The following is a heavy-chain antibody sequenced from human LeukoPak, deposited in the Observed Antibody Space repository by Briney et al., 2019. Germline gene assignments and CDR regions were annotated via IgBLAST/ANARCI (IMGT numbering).Heavy chain of an antibody. CDR2: IYYSGST. CDR1: GVSISTYY. J-gene: IGHJ4*02. Sequence: SETLTLTCTVSGVSISTYYWSWIRQPPGKGLEWIANIYYSGSTSYNPSLKKRVTITVDTSKNQFSLKLSSVTAADTAVYYCARVAPTYNLYSFDYWGQGTLVTVSS. D-gene: IGHD1-1*01. V-gene: IGHV4-59*01. CDR3: ARVAPTYNLYSFDY.